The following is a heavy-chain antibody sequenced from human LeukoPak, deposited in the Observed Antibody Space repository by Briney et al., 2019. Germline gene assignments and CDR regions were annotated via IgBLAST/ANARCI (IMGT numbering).Heavy chain of an antibody. CDR1: GFTFSSYS. Sequence: GGSLRLSCAASGFTFSSYSMNWVRRAPGKGLEWVSYISSSSSTIYYADSVKGRFTISRDNAKNSLYLQMNSLRAEDTAVYYCARLCSGGSCYHEYFQHWGQGTLVTVSS. J-gene: IGHJ1*01. D-gene: IGHD2-15*01. CDR2: ISSSSSTI. CDR3: ARLCSGGSCYHEYFQH. V-gene: IGHV3-48*04.